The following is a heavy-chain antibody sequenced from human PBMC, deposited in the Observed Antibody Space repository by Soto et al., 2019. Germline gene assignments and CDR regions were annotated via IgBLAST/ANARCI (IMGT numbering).Heavy chain of an antibody. CDR1: GDSISSYY. CDR3: ARSDGRY. V-gene: IGHV4-59*01. Sequence: SETLSLTCTISGDSISSYYWSWIRQPPGKGLEWIAYIYYSGSTNYNPSLKSRVTISVDTSKNQFSLKLSSVTAADTAVYYCARSDGRYWGQGTLVTVSS. J-gene: IGHJ4*02. CDR2: IYYSGST.